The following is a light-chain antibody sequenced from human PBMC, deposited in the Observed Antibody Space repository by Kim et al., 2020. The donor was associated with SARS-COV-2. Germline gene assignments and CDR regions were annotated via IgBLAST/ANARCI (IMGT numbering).Light chain of an antibody. Sequence: SSELTQDPAVSVALGQTVRITCQGDSLRSYYASWYQQKPGQAPVLVIYGKNNRPSGIPDRFSGFSSGNTASLTLTGAQAEDEADYYCNSRDSSGNHLVFG. CDR1: SLRSYY. CDR3: NSRDSSGNHLV. CDR2: GKN. V-gene: IGLV3-19*01. J-gene: IGLJ3*02.